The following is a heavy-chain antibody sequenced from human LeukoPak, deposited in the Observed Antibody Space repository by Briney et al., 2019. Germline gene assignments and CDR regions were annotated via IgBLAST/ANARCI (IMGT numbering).Heavy chain of an antibody. V-gene: IGHV4-39*01. CDR1: GGSISSSNYY. Sequence: SETLSLTCTVSGGSISSSNYYWGWIRQPPGKGLEWIGSIYYSGSTYYNVSLKSRVTISVDTSKSQFSLKLSSVTAADTAVYYCARRPKTTESWYFDLWGRGTLVTVSS. J-gene: IGHJ2*01. D-gene: IGHD4-17*01. CDR2: IYYSGST. CDR3: ARRPKTTESWYFDL.